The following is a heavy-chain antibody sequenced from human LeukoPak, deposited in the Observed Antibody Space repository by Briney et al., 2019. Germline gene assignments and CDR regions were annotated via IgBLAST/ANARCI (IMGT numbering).Heavy chain of an antibody. D-gene: IGHD6-19*01. V-gene: IGHV1-2*02. CDR1: GYTFTGYY. CDR2: INPNSGGT. J-gene: IGHJ5*02. CDR3: ARLAVAGKVSRWFDP. Sequence: EASVKVSCKASGYTFTGYYIHWVRQAPGQGLEWMGWINPNSGGTNYAQKFQGRVTMTRDTSISAVYMELSRLRSDDTAVYYCARLAVAGKVSRWFDPWGQGTLVTVSS.